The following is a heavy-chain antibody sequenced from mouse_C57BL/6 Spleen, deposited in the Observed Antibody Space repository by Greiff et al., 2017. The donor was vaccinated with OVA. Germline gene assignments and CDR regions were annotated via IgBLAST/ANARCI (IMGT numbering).Heavy chain of an antibody. Sequence: QVQLQQPGAELVMPGASVKLSCKASGYTFTSYWMHWVKQRPGQGLEWIGEIDPSDSYTNYNQKFKGKSTLTVDKSSSTAYMQLSRLTSEDSAVYYCARGYYYGSSYDYWGQGTTLTVSS. J-gene: IGHJ2*01. CDR1: GYTFTSYW. V-gene: IGHV1-69*01. CDR2: IDPSDSYT. CDR3: ARGYYYGSSYDY. D-gene: IGHD1-1*01.